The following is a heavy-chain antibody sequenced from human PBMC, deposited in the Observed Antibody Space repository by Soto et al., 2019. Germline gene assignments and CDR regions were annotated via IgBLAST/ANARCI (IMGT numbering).Heavy chain of an antibody. CDR2: ISNDGSNK. J-gene: IGHJ6*02. V-gene: IGHV3-30-3*01. CDR3: ARDGPPVGDNSIVRYYYYGMDV. D-gene: IGHD3-10*01. Sequence: SLCLSWPPSAFSLSSYAMHCVRQPADKGLGWVAVISNDGSNKYYADSEKGRFTINRNNSKNTLYLQMNSLRAEDAAVYYCARDGPPVGDNSIVRYYYYGMDVWGQGTTVTVSS. CDR1: AFSLSSYA.